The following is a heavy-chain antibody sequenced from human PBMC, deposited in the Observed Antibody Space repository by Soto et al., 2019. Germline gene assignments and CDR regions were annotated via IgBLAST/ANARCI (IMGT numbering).Heavy chain of an antibody. CDR2: IYFIGST. Sequence: SETLSLTCTVSGDFTSSYYWSWIRQPPGKGLEWIGYIYFIGSTNYNPSLKSRVTISVDTSKNQFSLKLSSVTAADTAVYYCARTQGPYCSGGRCLTFDPWGQGTLVTVSS. J-gene: IGHJ5*02. CDR1: GDFTSSYY. V-gene: IGHV4-59*08. D-gene: IGHD2-15*01. CDR3: ARTQGPYCSGGRCLTFDP.